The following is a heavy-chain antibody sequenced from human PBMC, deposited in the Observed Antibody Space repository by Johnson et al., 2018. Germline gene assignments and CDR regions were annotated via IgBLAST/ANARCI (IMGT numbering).Heavy chain of an antibody. CDR3: ARDSGSGSYYYYYYRDG. CDR1: GFTFSSYA. J-gene: IGHJ6*03. D-gene: IGHD3-10*01. Sequence: QEQLVESGGGVVQPGRSLRLSCAASGFTFSSYAMHWVRQAPGKGLEWVAVISYDGSNKYYADSVKGRFTISRDNSKNTLYLQMNSLRAEDTAVYYCARDSGSGSYYYYYYRDGWGKGTTVTVSS. V-gene: IGHV3-30-3*01. CDR2: ISYDGSNK.